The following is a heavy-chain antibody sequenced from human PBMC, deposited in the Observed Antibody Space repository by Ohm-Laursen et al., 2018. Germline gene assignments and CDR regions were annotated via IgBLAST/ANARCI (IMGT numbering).Heavy chain of an antibody. J-gene: IGHJ6*02. CDR1: GGSFSGYY. CDR3: ARELELHLIGMDV. D-gene: IGHD1-7*01. CDR2: INHSGST. V-gene: IGHV4-34*01. Sequence: TLSLTCAVYGGSFSGYYWSWIRQPPGKGLEWIGEINHSGSTNYNPSLKSRVTISVDTSKNQFSLKLSSVTAADTAVYYCARELELHLIGMDVWGQGTTVTVSS.